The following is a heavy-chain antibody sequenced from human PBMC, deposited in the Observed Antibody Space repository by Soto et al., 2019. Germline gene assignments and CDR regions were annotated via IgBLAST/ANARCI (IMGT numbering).Heavy chain of an antibody. Sequence: PSETLSLTCAVYGGSFSGYYWSWIRQPPGKGLEWIGEINHSGSTNCNPSLKSRVTISVDTSKNQFSLKLSSVTAADTAVYYCARSSNYAWFDPWGQGTLVTVSS. J-gene: IGHJ5*02. D-gene: IGHD4-4*01. CDR1: GGSFSGYY. CDR2: INHSGST. V-gene: IGHV4-34*01. CDR3: ARSSNYAWFDP.